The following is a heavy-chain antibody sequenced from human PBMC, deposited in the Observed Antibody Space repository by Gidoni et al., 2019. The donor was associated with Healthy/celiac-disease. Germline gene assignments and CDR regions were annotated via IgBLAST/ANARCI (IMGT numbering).Heavy chain of an antibody. CDR1: GGSFSGYY. CDR3: ARPFYLGGSGYLNY. J-gene: IGHJ4*02. V-gene: IGHV4-34*01. CDR2: INHSGST. D-gene: IGHD3-22*01. Sequence: QVQLQQWGAGLLKPSETLSLTCAVYGGSFSGYYWSWIRQPPGKGLEWIGEINHSGSTNYNPSLKSRVTISVDTSKNQFSLKLSSVTAADTAVYYCARPFYLGGSGYLNYWGQGTLVTVSS.